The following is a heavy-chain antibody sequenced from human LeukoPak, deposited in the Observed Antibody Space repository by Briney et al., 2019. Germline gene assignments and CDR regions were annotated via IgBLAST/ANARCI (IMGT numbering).Heavy chain of an antibody. V-gene: IGHV3-30*02. CDR1: GFTFSSYG. J-gene: IGHJ4*02. D-gene: IGHD2-2*01. Sequence: GGSLRLSCAASGFTFSSYGMHWVRQAPGKGLEWVAFIRYDGSNKYYADSVKGRFTISRDNSKNTLYLQMNSLRAEDTAVYYCAKDRGPAAENFDYWGQGTLVTVSS. CDR3: AKDRGPAAENFDY. CDR2: IRYDGSNK.